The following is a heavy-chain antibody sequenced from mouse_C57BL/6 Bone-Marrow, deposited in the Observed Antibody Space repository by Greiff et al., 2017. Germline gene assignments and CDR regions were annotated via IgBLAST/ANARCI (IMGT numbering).Heavy chain of an antibody. Sequence: QVQLQQSGAELVRPGASVKLSCKASGYTFTDYYINWVKQRPGQGLEWIARIYPGSGNTYYSEKFKGKATLTAEKSSSTAYMQLSSLTSEDSAVYFCARGPYYGSKGYWGQGTTLTVSS. CDR3: ARGPYYGSKGY. D-gene: IGHD1-1*01. V-gene: IGHV1-76*01. CDR1: GYTFTDYY. J-gene: IGHJ2*01. CDR2: IYPGSGNT.